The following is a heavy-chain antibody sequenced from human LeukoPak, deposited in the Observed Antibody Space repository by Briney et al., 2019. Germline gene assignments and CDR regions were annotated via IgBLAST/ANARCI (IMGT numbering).Heavy chain of an antibody. V-gene: IGHV4-59*08. D-gene: IGHD2-15*01. J-gene: IGHJ4*02. CDR1: GGSISSYY. CDR3: ARHPFATPFDY. Sequence: SETLSLTCTVSGGSISSYYWSWIRQPPGKGLEWIGYAYYSGHTNYNSSLKSRVTMSLDTSKSQFSLRLSSVTAADAAVYFCARHPFATPFDYWGPGTLVTVSS. CDR2: AYYSGHT.